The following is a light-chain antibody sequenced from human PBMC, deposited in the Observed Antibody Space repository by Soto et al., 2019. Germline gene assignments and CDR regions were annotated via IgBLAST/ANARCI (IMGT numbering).Light chain of an antibody. CDR2: GTS. CDR1: QSVSSS. J-gene: IGKJ4*01. V-gene: IGKV3-15*01. Sequence: EIVMTQSPATLSVSPGERVTLSCRASQSVSSSLAWYQQKPGQAPRLLIYGTSTRATGIPARFSGSGSGTEFTLTISSLQSEDFAVYYCQRYNDWPLTFGGGTKVDIK. CDR3: QRYNDWPLT.